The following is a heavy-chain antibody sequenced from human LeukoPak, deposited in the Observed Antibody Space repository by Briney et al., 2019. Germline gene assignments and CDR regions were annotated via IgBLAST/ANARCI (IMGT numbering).Heavy chain of an antibody. Sequence: SETLSLTCAVYGGSFSGYYWSWIRQPPGKGLEWIGEINHSGSTNYNPSLKSRVTISVDTSKNQFSLKLSSVTAADAAVYYCARGPAAWYYYGMDVWGQGTTVTVSS. D-gene: IGHD6-25*01. CDR1: GGSFSGYY. J-gene: IGHJ6*02. CDR2: INHSGST. V-gene: IGHV4-34*01. CDR3: ARGPAAWYYYGMDV.